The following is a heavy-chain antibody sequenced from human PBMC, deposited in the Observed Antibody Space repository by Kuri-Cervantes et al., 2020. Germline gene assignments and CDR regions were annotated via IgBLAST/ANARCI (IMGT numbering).Heavy chain of an antibody. V-gene: IGHV3-53*01. CDR3: ASMVRGTLLSYFDY. CDR2: IYSGGST. J-gene: IGHJ4*02. D-gene: IGHD3-10*01. CDR1: GFTVSSNY. Sequence: GELLKISCAACGFTVSSNYMSWVRQAPGKGLEWVSVIYSGGSTYYADSVKGRFTISRDNSKNTLYLQMNSLRAEDTAVYYCASMVRGTLLSYFDYWGQGTLVTVSS.